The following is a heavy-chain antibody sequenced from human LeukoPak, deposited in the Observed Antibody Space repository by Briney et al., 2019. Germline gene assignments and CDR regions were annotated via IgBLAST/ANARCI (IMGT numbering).Heavy chain of an antibody. CDR1: GFTFSSYE. Sequence: PGGPLRLSCAASGFTFSSYEMNWVRQAPGKGLEGVSYISSSGSTIYYADSVKGRFTISRDNAKNSLYLQMNSLRAEDTAVYYCARDQGRRGVDYFDYWGQGTLVTVSS. D-gene: IGHD1-1*01. V-gene: IGHV3-48*03. CDR2: ISSSGSTI. CDR3: ARDQGRRGVDYFDY. J-gene: IGHJ4*02.